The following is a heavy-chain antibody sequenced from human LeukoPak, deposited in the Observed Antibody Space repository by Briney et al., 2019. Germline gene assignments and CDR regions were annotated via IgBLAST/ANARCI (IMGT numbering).Heavy chain of an antibody. Sequence: PSETLSLTCTVSGGSISSYYWSWIRQPPGKGLEWIGYIYYSGSTNYNPSLKSRVTISVDTSKNQFSLKLSSVTAADTAVYYCARAVAGSTGPFDYWGQGTLVTVSS. CDR2: IYYSGST. V-gene: IGHV4-59*01. CDR3: ARAVAGSTGPFDY. CDR1: GGSISSYY. D-gene: IGHD6-19*01. J-gene: IGHJ4*02.